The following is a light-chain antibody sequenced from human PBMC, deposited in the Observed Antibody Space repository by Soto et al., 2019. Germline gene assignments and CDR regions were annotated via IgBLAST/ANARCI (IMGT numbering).Light chain of an antibody. Sequence: QSVLTQPPSVSAAPGQKVTMSCSGGSSIIGNYYVSWHQQLPGTAPKLLIYENDKRPSGIPDRFSGSESGTSATLGITGLQTGDEADYYCGTWDSSLSIFVFGTGTKVTVL. CDR3: GTWDSSLSIFV. V-gene: IGLV1-51*02. CDR1: SSIIGNYY. J-gene: IGLJ1*01. CDR2: END.